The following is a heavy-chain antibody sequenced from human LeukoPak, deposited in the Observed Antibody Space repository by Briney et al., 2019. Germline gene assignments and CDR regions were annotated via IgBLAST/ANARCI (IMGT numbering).Heavy chain of an antibody. CDR3: ARPGFGTTWYYFDY. V-gene: IGHV5-51*01. CDR1: GYIFTDSW. J-gene: IGHJ4*02. CDR2: IYPGDSDT. Sequence: GESLQISCKGSGYIFTDSWIGWVRQMPGKGLEWMAIIYPGDSDTTYSPSFQGQVTISADRSISTAYLQWSSLKASDTAMYYCARPGFGTTWYYFDYWGQGTLVTVSS. D-gene: IGHD1-7*01.